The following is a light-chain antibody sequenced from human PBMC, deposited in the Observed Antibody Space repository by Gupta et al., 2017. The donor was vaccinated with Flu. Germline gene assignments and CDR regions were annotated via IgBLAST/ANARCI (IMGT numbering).Light chain of an antibody. CDR3: ATWDSSLIAGV. CDR1: SSNIGKNF. Sequence: SSSNIGKNFVAWYQQLPATAPKLLIFEKSNRPSGIPDRCSGAKSGTSATLRITGLQTGDEADYYCATWDSSLIAGVFGGGTTLTVL. J-gene: IGLJ3*02. CDR2: EKS. V-gene: IGLV1-51*02.